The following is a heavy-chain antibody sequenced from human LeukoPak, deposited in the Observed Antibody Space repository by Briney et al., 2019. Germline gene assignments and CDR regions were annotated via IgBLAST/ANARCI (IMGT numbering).Heavy chain of an antibody. CDR1: DFTFTSDL. Sequence: GGSLRLACAAADFTFTSDLMRCARQAPGSGLEWDSGISGTGGSTHYADSVKGRYTISRDNSKNTLHLQMNSLRAEDTAVYYCARGRMYGLDVWGQGTTVTVSS. CDR3: ARGRMYGLDV. J-gene: IGHJ6*02. CDR2: ISGTGGST. V-gene: IGHV3-23*01.